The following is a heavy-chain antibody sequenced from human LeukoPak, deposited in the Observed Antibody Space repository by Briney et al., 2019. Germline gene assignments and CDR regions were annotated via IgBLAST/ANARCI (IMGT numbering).Heavy chain of an antibody. CDR2: INHSGST. CDR1: GFTFSSYP. CDR3: ARDRTSTLADY. J-gene: IGHJ4*02. V-gene: IGHV4-34*01. D-gene: IGHD3-3*02. Sequence: SGGSLRLSCAASGFTFSSYPLNWIRQPPGKGLEWIGEINHSGSTNYNPSLKSRVTISVDTSKNQFSLKLSSVTAADTAVYYCARDRTSTLADYWGQGTLVTVSS.